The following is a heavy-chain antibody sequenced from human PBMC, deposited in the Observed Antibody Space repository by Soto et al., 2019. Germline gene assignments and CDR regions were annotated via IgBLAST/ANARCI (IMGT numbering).Heavy chain of an antibody. Sequence: QVQLQQWGAGLLKPSETLSLTCAVYGGSFSGYYWSWIRQPPGKGLEWIGEIDHSGSTNYNPSLKGRVTISVDTSKNQLSLKLSSVTAADTAVYYCARGSRGGSDCLDYWGQGTLVTVSS. CDR3: ARGSRGGSDCLDY. CDR1: GGSFSGYY. J-gene: IGHJ4*02. D-gene: IGHD5-12*01. CDR2: IDHSGST. V-gene: IGHV4-34*01.